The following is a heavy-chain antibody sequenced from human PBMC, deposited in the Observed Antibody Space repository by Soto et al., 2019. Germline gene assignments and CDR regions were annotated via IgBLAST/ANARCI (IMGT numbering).Heavy chain of an antibody. D-gene: IGHD3-3*01. V-gene: IGHV3-53*01. J-gene: IGHJ6*02. Sequence: GGSLRLSCAASGFTVSSNYMSSVRQAPGKWLEWVSVIYSCGSTYYADSVKGRFTISRDNSKNTLYLQMNRLRAEDTAVYYCAKDLEWVVPGGHYYYHGLDVWGQGTTVTVSS. CDR2: IYSCGST. CDR1: GFTVSSNY. CDR3: AKDLEWVVPGGHYYYHGLDV.